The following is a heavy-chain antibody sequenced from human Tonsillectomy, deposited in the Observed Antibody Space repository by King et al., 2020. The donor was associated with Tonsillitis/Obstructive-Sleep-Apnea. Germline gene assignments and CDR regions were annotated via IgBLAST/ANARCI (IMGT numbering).Heavy chain of an antibody. D-gene: IGHD3-10*01. CDR3: AKKNYGSGSYSSHAFDI. CDR1: GFTFSSYA. CDR2: ISGSGGST. J-gene: IGHJ3*02. Sequence: VQLVESGGGLVQPGGSLRLSCAASGFTFSSYAMSWVRQAPGKGLEWVSAISGSGGSTYYADSVKGRFTISRDNSKNTLYLQMNSLRAEHTAVYYCAKKNYGSGSYSSHAFDIWGQGTMVTVSS. V-gene: IGHV3-23*04.